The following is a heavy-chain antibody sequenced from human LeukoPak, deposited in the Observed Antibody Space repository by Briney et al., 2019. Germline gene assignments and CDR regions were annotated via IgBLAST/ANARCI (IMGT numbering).Heavy chain of an antibody. J-gene: IGHJ4*02. Sequence: AGGSLRLSCAASGFTFDDFAMHWVRQSPGKGLEWVSGISWNSDTTACADSVKGRFTISRDNANNSLYLLMNSLRSEDTAFYYCAKDPHYYTSATYWDYFENWGQGSLVTVSS. CDR2: ISWNSDTT. V-gene: IGHV3-9*01. CDR1: GFTFDDFA. D-gene: IGHD3-10*01. CDR3: AKDPHYYTSATYWDYFEN.